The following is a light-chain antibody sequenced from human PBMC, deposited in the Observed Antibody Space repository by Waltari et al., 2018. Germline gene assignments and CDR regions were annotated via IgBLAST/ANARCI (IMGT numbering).Light chain of an antibody. V-gene: IGLV2-8*01. J-gene: IGLJ1*01. CDR1: SSDVGGYDY. CDR2: NVT. Sequence: QSALTQPPSASESPGHSVTISCTGTSSDVGGYDYVSWYQHHPGKAPKLMIYNVTKRPSGVPDRFSGSKSGNPASLTVSGLQAEDEADYYCSSYAGTKIPFVFGTGTKVTVL. CDR3: SSYAGTKIPFV.